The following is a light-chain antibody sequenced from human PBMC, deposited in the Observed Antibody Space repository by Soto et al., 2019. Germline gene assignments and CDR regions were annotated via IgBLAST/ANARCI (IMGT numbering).Light chain of an antibody. CDR3: QVWDSSSDHPVV. CDR2: DAS. J-gene: IGLJ2*01. Sequence: SYELTQPPSVSVAPGQTARITCGGNNIGSKSVHWYQQKPGQAPVLVVYDASDRPSGIPERFSGSNSGNTATLTISRVEAGDEADYYCQVWDSSSDHPVVFGGGTKLTV. V-gene: IGLV3-21*02. CDR1: NIGSKS.